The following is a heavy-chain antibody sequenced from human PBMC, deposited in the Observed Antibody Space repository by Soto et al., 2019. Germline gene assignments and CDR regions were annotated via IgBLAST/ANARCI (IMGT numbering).Heavy chain of an antibody. V-gene: IGHV1-69*06. D-gene: IGHD2-2*01. J-gene: IGHJ6*02. CDR3: SRALLGRYCSSTSSCFGMDV. CDR1: GGTFSSYA. CDR2: IIAIFGTA. Sequence: GASVKVSCKASGGTFSSYAISWVRQAPGQRLEWMGGIIAIFGTANYAQKFQGRVTITADKSTSTAYMELSSLRSGDTAVYYCSRALLGRYCSSTSSCFGMDVWGQGTTVTVSS.